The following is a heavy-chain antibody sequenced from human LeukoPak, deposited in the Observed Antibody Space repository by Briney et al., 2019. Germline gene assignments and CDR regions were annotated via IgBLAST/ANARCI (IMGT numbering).Heavy chain of an antibody. D-gene: IGHD3-10*01. Sequence: GGSLRLSCAASGFTFSSYAMSWVRQAPGKGLEWVSAISGSGGSTYYADSVKGRFTISRDNSKDTLCLQMNSLRAEDTAVYFCVRGGVDYYGSGTYYLMYYFDYWGQGALVTVSS. V-gene: IGHV3-23*01. CDR2: ISGSGGST. J-gene: IGHJ4*02. CDR3: VRGGVDYYGSGTYYLMYYFDY. CDR1: GFTFSSYA.